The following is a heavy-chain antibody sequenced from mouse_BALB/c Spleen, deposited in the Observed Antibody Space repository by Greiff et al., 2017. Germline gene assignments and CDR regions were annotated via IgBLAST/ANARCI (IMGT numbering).Heavy chain of an antibody. V-gene: IGHV1-66*01. CDR1: GYSFTSYY. CDR3: AREGGMITTWFAY. J-gene: IGHJ3*01. D-gene: IGHD2-4*01. Sequence: VHLVESGPELVKPGASVKISCKASGYSFTSYYIHWVKQRPGQGLEWIGWIFPGSGNTKYNEKFKGKATLTADTSSSTAYMQLSSLTSEDSAVYFCAREGGMITTWFAYWGQGTLVTVSA. CDR2: IFPGSGNT.